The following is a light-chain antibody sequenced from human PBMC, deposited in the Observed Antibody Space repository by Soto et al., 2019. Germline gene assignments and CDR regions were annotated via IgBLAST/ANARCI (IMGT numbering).Light chain of an antibody. CDR3: HQYNSWFT. V-gene: IGKV3-15*01. Sequence: EIVLTQSPATLSVSPGERATLSCRASQNVRYNLAWYQQKPGQAPRLLIYGASTRAIDIPPRFSGSGSGTEFTLTINSLQSEDFAVYYCHQYNSWFTFIQGTKLEIK. CDR1: QNVRYN. CDR2: GAS. J-gene: IGKJ2*01.